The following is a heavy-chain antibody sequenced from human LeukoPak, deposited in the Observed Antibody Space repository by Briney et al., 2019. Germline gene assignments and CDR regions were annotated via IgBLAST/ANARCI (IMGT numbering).Heavy chain of an antibody. CDR2: IYTSGST. CDR3: ARSNRYQLLSPLDY. Sequence: SETLSLTCTVSGGSISSYYWSWIRQPAGKGLEWIGRIYTSGSTNYNPSLKSRVTMSVDTSKNQFSLKLSSVTAADTAVYYCARSNRYQLLSPLDYWGREPWSPSPQ. V-gene: IGHV4-4*07. D-gene: IGHD2-2*01. CDR1: GGSISSYY. J-gene: IGHJ4*02.